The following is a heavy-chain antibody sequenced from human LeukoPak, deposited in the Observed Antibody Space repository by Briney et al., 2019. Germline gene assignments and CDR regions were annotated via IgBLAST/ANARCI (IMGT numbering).Heavy chain of an antibody. Sequence: GGSLRLSCAASGFTFSSYWMHWVRQAPGKGLVWVSRITSDGSSSSHADSVKGRFTISRDNAKNTLYLQMNSLRAEDTAVYYCSRGVGATDSWGQGTLVTVSS. CDR3: SRGVGATDS. D-gene: IGHD1-26*01. V-gene: IGHV3-74*01. CDR1: GFTFSSYW. J-gene: IGHJ4*02. CDR2: ITSDGSSS.